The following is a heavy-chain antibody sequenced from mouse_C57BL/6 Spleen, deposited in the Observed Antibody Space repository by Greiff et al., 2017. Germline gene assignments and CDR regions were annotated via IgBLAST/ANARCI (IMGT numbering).Heavy chain of an antibody. D-gene: IGHD2-1*01. V-gene: IGHV14-1*01. CDR3: TTDYGNLYYFDY. CDR1: GFNIQDYY. J-gene: IGHJ2*01. Sequence: VQLKQSGAELVRPGASVQLSCTASGFNIQDYYLPWVQQRPAQGLEWIGRIDPEDGDTEYAPKLPGKATMTADPSSNTAYLQLSSLTSEDTAVYYCTTDYGNLYYFDYWGQGTTLTVAS. CDR2: IDPEDGDT.